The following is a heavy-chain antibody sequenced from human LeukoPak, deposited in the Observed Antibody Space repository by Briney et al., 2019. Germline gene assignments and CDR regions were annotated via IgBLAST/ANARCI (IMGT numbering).Heavy chain of an antibody. V-gene: IGHV4-59*08. CDR3: ARHASVVGVDY. D-gene: IGHD3-22*01. Sequence: SETLSLTCTVSGGSISSYYWSWIRQPPGKGLEWIGYIYYSGSTYYNPSLKSRVTISVDTSKNQFSLKLSSVTAADTAVYYCARHASVVGVDYWGQGTLVTVSS. CDR1: GGSISSYY. CDR2: IYYSGST. J-gene: IGHJ4*02.